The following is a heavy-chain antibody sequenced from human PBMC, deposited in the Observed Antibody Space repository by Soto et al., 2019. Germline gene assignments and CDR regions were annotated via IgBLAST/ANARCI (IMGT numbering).Heavy chain of an antibody. CDR2: VIVDKETA. CDR3: ATGPGAPDYGDSHWYFDL. Sequence: QVQLVQSGAEVKRPGSSVRVSCKASGDTSRSYTLSWVRQAPGQGLEWMGGVIVDKETANLARRLYGRVTISADKSTNTAYVEVTNLRSEDTAVYYCATGPGAPDYGDSHWYFDLWRRGALVTVSS. D-gene: IGHD4-17*01. CDR1: GDTSRSYT. V-gene: IGHV1-69*08. J-gene: IGHJ2*01.